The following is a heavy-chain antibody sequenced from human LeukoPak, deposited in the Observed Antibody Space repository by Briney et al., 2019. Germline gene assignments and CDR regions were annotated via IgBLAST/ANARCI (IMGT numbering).Heavy chain of an antibody. D-gene: IGHD6-13*01. CDR2: ISGGGTT. Sequence: WGSLRLSCETSGFTFNNYAGRWVRQAPGKGLEWISNISGGGTTYYPDSLKGRFTISRDTSQNPLYLQMNSLSAEDAAVYFCARGWSSVSYYFQYWGQGTLVTVSS. CDR1: GFTFNNYA. J-gene: IGHJ4*02. CDR3: ARGWSSVSYYFQY. V-gene: IGHV3-23*01.